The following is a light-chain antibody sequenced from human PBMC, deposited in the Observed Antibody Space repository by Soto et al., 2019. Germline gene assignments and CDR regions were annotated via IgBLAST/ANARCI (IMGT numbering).Light chain of an antibody. CDR2: AAS. Sequence: DIQMTQSPSSLSASVGDRVTITCRASQSISSYLNWYQQKPGKAPKLLIYAASSLQCGVPSRFSGSGSGTDFTPTITILQPEDLATYYCQQIYSTPLYTFGQGTKMDIK. CDR3: QQIYSTPLYT. J-gene: IGKJ2*01. V-gene: IGKV1-39*01. CDR1: QSISSY.